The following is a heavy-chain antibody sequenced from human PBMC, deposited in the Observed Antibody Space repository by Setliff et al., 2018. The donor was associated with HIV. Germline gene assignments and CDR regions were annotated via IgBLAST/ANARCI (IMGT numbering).Heavy chain of an antibody. J-gene: IGHJ4*02. Sequence: PGGSLRLSCAASGFTFRLYGMHWVRRAPGKGLEWVAFIEFDGKNEYYAESVKGRFTISRDNSKSTVYLQMNSVTPEDSAMYYCAKFRYAIKSTYYFDSWGQGTLVTSPQ. CDR3: AKFRYAIKSTYYFDS. V-gene: IGHV3-30*02. CDR1: GFTFRLYG. CDR2: IEFDGKNE. D-gene: IGHD2-2*01.